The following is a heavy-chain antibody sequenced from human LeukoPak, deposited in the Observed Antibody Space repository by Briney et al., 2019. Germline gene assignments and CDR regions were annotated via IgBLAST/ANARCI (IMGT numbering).Heavy chain of an antibody. CDR1: RYTFTSYD. CDR2: MNPNTGRT. Sequence: ASVKVSCKASRYTFTSYDINWVREAAGQGLEWMGWMNPNTGRTGYAQKFQGRITMTRDTSINTAYMELTNLRSEDTAIYYCARLSQTSDYYTLGGYYYLGYWGQGTPVTVSS. D-gene: IGHD3-10*01. CDR3: ARLSQTSDYYTLGGYYYLGY. J-gene: IGHJ4*02. V-gene: IGHV1-8*01.